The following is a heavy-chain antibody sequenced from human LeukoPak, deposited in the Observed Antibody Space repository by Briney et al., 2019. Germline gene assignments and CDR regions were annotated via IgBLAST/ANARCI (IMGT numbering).Heavy chain of an antibody. Sequence: GGSLRLSCAASGFTFSDYGMHWVRQAPGKGLEWVAVISYDRSHIYYADSVKGRFTISRDSSKNTLYLQMTSLRTDDTAVYYCARGYGAAAGTTSLFDYWGQGTLVTVSS. J-gene: IGHJ4*02. V-gene: IGHV3-30*03. CDR1: GFTFSDYG. CDR2: ISYDRSHI. CDR3: ARGYGAAAGTTSLFDY. D-gene: IGHD6-13*01.